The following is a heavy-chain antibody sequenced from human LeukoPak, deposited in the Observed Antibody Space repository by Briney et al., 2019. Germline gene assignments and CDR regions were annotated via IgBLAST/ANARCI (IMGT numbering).Heavy chain of an antibody. D-gene: IGHD3/OR15-3a*01. J-gene: IGHJ4*02. CDR2: TSYDETSK. Sequence: GGSLRLSCAGSGFPFSSYTLHWVRQAPGKGLGWLAGTSYDETSKNYADSVKGRFTISRGNTKNTVFLQMNTLRVEDTAVYYCAASQYFEFWSGRDYWGQGTLVTVSS. V-gene: IGHV3-30-3*02. CDR3: AASQYFEFWSGRDY. CDR1: GFPFSSYT.